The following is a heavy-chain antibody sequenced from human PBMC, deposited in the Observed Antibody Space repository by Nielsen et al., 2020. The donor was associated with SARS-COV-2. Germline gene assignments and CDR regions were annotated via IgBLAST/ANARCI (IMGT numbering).Heavy chain of an antibody. J-gene: IGHJ6*02. CDR2: IYHSGST. Sequence: WIRQPPGKGLEWIGEIYHSGSTNYNPSLKSRVTISVDKSKNQFSLKLSSVTAADTAVYYCVRDLQGGFLEWLKSYGMDVWGQGTTVTVSS. V-gene: IGHV4-4*02. D-gene: IGHD3-3*01. CDR3: VRDLQGGFLEWLKSYGMDV.